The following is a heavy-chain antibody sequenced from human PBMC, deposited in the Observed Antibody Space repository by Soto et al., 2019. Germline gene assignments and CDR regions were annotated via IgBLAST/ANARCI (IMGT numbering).Heavy chain of an antibody. CDR3: ARGPTDYYDNSANYFLDY. J-gene: IGHJ4*02. V-gene: IGHV1-18*01. CDR2: ISTYNGNT. CDR1: GYTFITYG. D-gene: IGHD3-22*01. Sequence: QVQLVHSGAEVKKPGASVKVSCKASGYTFITYGVSWVRQAPGQGLDWLGWISTYNGNTRYAERHQGRVTITTDTTATTAFMELRNLRSDDTAVYYCARGPTDYYDNSANYFLDYWGQGTLVTVSS.